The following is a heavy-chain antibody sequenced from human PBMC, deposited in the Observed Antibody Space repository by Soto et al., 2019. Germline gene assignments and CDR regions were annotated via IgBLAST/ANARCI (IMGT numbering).Heavy chain of an antibody. J-gene: IGHJ3*02. CDR2: INPSGGST. V-gene: IGHV1-46*01. CDR1: GYTFTSYY. Sequence: QVQLVQSGAEVKKPGASVKVSCKASGYTFTSYYMHWVRQAPGQGLEWMGIINPSGGSTSYAQKFQGRVTMTRDTSTSTVYMELSSLRSEDTAVYYCAMIRIHIAAAGHDAFDIWGQGTMVTVSS. D-gene: IGHD6-13*01. CDR3: AMIRIHIAAAGHDAFDI.